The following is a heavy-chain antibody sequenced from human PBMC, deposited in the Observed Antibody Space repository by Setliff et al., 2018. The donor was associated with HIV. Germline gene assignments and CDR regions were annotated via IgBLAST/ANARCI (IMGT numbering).Heavy chain of an antibody. Sequence: SETLSLTCAVYGGSFSGYYWSWIRQPPGKGLEWIGEINHSGSTNYNPSLKSRDTISVDTSKNQFSLKLSSVTAADTAVYYCARGSGYSSSWYVVRWFDPWGQGTLVTVSS. CDR1: GGSFSGYY. D-gene: IGHD6-13*01. CDR2: INHSGST. V-gene: IGHV4-34*01. CDR3: ARGSGYSSSWYVVRWFDP. J-gene: IGHJ5*02.